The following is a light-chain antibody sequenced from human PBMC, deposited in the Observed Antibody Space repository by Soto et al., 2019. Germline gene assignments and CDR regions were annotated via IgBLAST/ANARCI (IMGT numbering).Light chain of an antibody. CDR1: SSNMGSNT. CDR3: AAWDCSLHHIF. J-gene: IGLJ2*01. Sequence: QSVLTQPPSASGTPGQRVTISCSGSSSNMGSNTVNWYQQLPGTAPKLLIYSDNQRPSGVPDRFSGSKSGTSASLAITGLQSDDEADYYCAAWDCSLHHIFFGGGTKLTVL. CDR2: SDN. V-gene: IGLV1-44*01.